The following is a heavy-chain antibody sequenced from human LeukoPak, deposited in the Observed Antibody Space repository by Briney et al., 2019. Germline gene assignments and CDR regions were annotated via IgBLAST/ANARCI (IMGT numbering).Heavy chain of an antibody. Sequence: GGSLRLSCAASGFTFSSYSMNWVRQAPGKGLEWVSYISSSSSTIYYADSVKGRFTISRDNAKNSLYLQMNSLRAEDTAVYYCAREGPGGYDSSADYWGQGTLVTVSS. D-gene: IGHD3-22*01. CDR3: AREGPGGYDSSADY. CDR1: GFTFSSYS. J-gene: IGHJ4*02. V-gene: IGHV3-48*04. CDR2: ISSSSSTI.